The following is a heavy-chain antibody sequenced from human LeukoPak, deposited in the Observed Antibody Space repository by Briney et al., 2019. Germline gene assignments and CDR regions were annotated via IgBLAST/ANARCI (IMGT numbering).Heavy chain of an antibody. CDR2: IWYDGSNA. CDR1: GFTFTNAW. V-gene: IGHV3-33*08. Sequence: GGSLRLSCAASGFTFTNAWMNWVRQSPGKGLEWVAVIWYDGSNADYADSVKGRFTISRDNSKNTLYLQMNSLRSEDTAIYYCARDPSSRAAAGRGDYWGQGTQVTVSS. CDR3: ARDPSSRAAAGRGDY. J-gene: IGHJ4*02. D-gene: IGHD6-13*01.